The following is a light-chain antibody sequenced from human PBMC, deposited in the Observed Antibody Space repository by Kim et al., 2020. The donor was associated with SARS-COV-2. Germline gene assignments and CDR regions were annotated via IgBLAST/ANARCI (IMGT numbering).Light chain of an antibody. CDR1: QTISTW. CDR3: QQANNFPYT. V-gene: IGKV1-12*01. Sequence: ASVGDTVTITCRASQTISTWLAWYQQKPGQAPNLLIFRTSNLQSGVPSRFSGSGSGTEFALTINSLQPEDFATYYCQQANNFPYTFGQGTKVDIK. CDR2: RTS. J-gene: IGKJ2*01.